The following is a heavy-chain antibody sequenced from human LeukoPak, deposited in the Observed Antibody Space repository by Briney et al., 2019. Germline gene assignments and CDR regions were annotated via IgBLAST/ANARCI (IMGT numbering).Heavy chain of an antibody. J-gene: IGHJ6*03. Sequence: ASVKVPCKASGYTFTSYDINWVRQATGQGLEWMGWMNPNSGNTGYAQKFQGRVTMTRNTSISTAYMELSSLRSEDTAVYYCARGRTQYYYYYMDVWGKGTTVTISS. V-gene: IGHV1-8*01. CDR1: GYTFTSYD. CDR2: MNPNSGNT. D-gene: IGHD1-7*01. CDR3: ARGRTQYYYYYMDV.